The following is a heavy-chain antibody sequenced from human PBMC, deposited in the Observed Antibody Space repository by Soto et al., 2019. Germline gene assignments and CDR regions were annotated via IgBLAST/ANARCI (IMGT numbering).Heavy chain of an antibody. J-gene: IGHJ4*02. CDR1: GFAVNSDY. CDR2: IFGGGTT. V-gene: IGHV3-53*01. D-gene: IGHD2-2*01. CDR3: VRTSSY. Sequence: EVQLVTSGGGLIQPGGSLRLSCAASGFAVNSDYMSWVRQAPGKGLEWVSVIFGGGTTFYSDSVRGRFIISRDNSKNTVYLQMNSLRAEDTAVYYCVRTSSYWGQGTLVTVSS.